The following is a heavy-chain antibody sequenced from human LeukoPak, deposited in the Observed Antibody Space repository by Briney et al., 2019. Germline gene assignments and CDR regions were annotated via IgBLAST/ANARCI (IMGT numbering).Heavy chain of an antibody. V-gene: IGHV3-15*01. CDR1: GFTFSSYA. CDR3: TTEYNSGWHDY. Sequence: PGGSLRLSCAASGFTFSSYAMSWVRQAPGKGLEWVGLIKSKSDGGTTDYAAPVKGRFTISRDDSKNTLYLQMNSLKTEDTAVYYCTTEYNSGWHDYWGQGTLVTVSS. CDR2: IKSKSDGGTT. J-gene: IGHJ4*02. D-gene: IGHD6-19*01.